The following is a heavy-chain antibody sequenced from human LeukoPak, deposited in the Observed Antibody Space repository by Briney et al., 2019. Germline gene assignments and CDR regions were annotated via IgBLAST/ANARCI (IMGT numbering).Heavy chain of an antibody. CDR1: GFSFDDYA. D-gene: IGHD1-26*01. J-gene: IGHJ4*02. CDR3: AKDLGRYRNNFFDY. CDR2: ISGDGGGS. V-gene: IGHV3-43*02. Sequence: PGGSLRLSCAASGFSFDDYAMHWVRQAPGKGLEWVSLISGDGGGSYYADSVKGRFTISRDDSKNTLYLQMNSLRADDTAVYYCAKDLGRYRNNFFDYWGQGNLVTVSS.